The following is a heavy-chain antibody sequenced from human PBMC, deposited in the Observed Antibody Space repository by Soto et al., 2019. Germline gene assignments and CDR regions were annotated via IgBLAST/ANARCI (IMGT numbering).Heavy chain of an antibody. Sequence: SETLSLTCTVSGGSISSSSSYWGWIRQPPGKGLEWIGTIYSGSTYYNPSLKSRVTISVGTSKNQFSLKLSSVAAADTAIYFCATTRGIAVGGSFDYWGQGTLVTVSS. CDR2: IYSGST. CDR1: GGSISSSSSY. V-gene: IGHV4-39*01. J-gene: IGHJ4*02. CDR3: ATTRGIAVGGSFDY. D-gene: IGHD6-13*01.